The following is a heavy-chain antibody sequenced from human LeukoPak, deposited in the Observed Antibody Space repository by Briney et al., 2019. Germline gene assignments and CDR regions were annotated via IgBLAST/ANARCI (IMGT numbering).Heavy chain of an antibody. Sequence: GGSLRLSCAASGFTFSNAWMSWVRQAPGKGLEWVGRIKSKTDGGTTDYAAPVKGRFTISRDDSKNTLYLQMNSLSAEDTAVYYCAKDSSGILVDFDYWGQGTLVTVSS. CDR1: GFTFSNAW. D-gene: IGHD6-19*01. J-gene: IGHJ4*02. CDR3: AKDSSGILVDFDY. CDR2: IKSKTDGGTT. V-gene: IGHV3-15*01.